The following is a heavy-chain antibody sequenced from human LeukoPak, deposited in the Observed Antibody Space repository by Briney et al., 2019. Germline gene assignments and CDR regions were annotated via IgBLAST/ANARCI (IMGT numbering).Heavy chain of an antibody. CDR2: MNPNSGNT. D-gene: IGHD1-26*01. CDR3: ARARANSDFDY. CDR1: GYTFTSYD. Sequence: SVKVSCKASGYTFTSYDINWVGQATGQGLEWMGWMNPNSGNTGYAQKFRGRVTITRNTSISTAYMELSSLRSEDTAVYYCARARANSDFDYWGQGTLVTVSS. V-gene: IGHV1-8*03. J-gene: IGHJ4*02.